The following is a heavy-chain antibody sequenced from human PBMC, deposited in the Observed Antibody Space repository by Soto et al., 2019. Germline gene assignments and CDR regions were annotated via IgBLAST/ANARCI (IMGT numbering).Heavy chain of an antibody. CDR1: GGTFSSYA. V-gene: IGHV1-69*06. Sequence: GASVKVSCKASGGTFSSYAISWVRQAPGQGLEWMGGIIPIFGTANYAQKFQGRVTITADKSTSTAYMELSSLRSEDTAVYYCARDEQDSYCGMDVWGQGTTVTVSS. CDR2: IIPIFGTA. D-gene: IGHD2-15*01. J-gene: IGHJ6*02. CDR3: ARDEQDSYCGMDV.